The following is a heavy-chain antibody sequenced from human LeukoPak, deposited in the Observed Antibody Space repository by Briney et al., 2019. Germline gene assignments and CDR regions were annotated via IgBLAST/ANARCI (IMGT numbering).Heavy chain of an antibody. Sequence: PSETLSLTCTVSGGSISSYYWSWIRQPPGKGLEWIGYIYYSGSPNYNPSLKSRVTMSVDTSKNQFSLKLNSVTAADTAVYYCARGGTYRGGADYWGQGTLVTVSS. CDR3: ARGGTYRGGADY. J-gene: IGHJ4*02. CDR2: IYYSGSP. CDR1: GGSISSYY. D-gene: IGHD4-11*01. V-gene: IGHV4-59*01.